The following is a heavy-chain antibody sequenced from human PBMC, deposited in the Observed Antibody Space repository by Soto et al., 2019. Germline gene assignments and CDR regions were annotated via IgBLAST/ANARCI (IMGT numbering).Heavy chain of an antibody. CDR2: ILPIFGTT. J-gene: IGHJ3*02. V-gene: IGHV1-69*12. CDR3: ARAADKTYYDSSGYEIPFEI. Sequence: QVQLVQSGAEVKKPGSSVKVSCKASGGTFSNYAISWVRQAPGQGLEWMGGILPIFGTTNYAQKLQDRVTITADEPTTTAHMELSSLRSEDTSVYYCARAADKTYYDSSGYEIPFEIWGQGTMVTVSS. D-gene: IGHD3-22*01. CDR1: GGTFSNYA.